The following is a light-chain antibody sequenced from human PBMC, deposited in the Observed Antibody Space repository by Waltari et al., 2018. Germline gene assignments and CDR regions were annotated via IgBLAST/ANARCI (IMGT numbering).Light chain of an antibody. J-gene: IGLJ2*01. V-gene: IGLV3-25*03. Sequence: SYELTQPPSVSVSPGQTARITCSGDALPKQYAYWYQQKPGQAPVLVIYKDRERPSGMPERFSGASSGTTATLTISGVQAEDEADYYCQSADSSGTYVVFGGGTKLTVL. CDR1: ALPKQY. CDR3: QSADSSGTYVV. CDR2: KDR.